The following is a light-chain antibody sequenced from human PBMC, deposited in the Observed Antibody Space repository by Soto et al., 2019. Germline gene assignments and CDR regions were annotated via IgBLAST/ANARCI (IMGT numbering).Light chain of an antibody. V-gene: IGKV1-12*01. CDR2: AVS. Sequence: DIQMTQSPSSVSASVGDRVTLTCRASQGISTWLAWYQQKPGRAPQLLIYAVSNLQSGVPXRLSGSGSGTDFTLTISSLQPEDFATYYCQQADSFPITFGQGTRLEIK. J-gene: IGKJ5*01. CDR3: QQADSFPIT. CDR1: QGISTW.